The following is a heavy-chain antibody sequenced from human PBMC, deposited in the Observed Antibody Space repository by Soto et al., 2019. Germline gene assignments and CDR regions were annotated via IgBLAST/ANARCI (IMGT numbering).Heavy chain of an antibody. Sequence: QVQLQESGPGLVKPSETLSLTCTVSGGSVTSGSYHWTWIRQPPGKGLEWIGQSGSTNYNPSLRSRITISVDTSKNQVSLNLSSLTAADTAVYYCAVYIAGAGGDGYWGRGTLVTVSS. D-gene: IGHD6-19*01. V-gene: IGHV4-61*01. J-gene: IGHJ4*02. CDR3: AVYIAGAGGDGY. CDR2: QSGST. CDR1: GGSVTSGSYH.